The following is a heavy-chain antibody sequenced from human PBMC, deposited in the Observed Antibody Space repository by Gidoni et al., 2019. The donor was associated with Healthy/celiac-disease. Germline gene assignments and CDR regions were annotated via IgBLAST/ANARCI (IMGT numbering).Heavy chain of an antibody. Sequence: QVQLVQSGAAVKKPGSSVKVSCKASGGTFSSYAISWVRQAPGQGLEWMGGIIPIFGTANYAQKFQGRVTITADKSTSTAYMELSSLRSEDTAVYYCASRSPGVYDTQAYYYYGMDVWGQGTTVTVSS. CDR3: ASRSPGVYDTQAYYYYGMDV. CDR1: GGTFSSYA. CDR2: IIPIFGTA. D-gene: IGHD5-12*01. J-gene: IGHJ6*02. V-gene: IGHV1-69*06.